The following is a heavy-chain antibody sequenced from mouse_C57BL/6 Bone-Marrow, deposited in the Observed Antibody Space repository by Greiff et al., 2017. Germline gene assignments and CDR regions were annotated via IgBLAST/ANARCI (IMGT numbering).Heavy chain of an antibody. D-gene: IGHD1-1*01. J-gene: IGHJ3*01. CDR2: IDPSDSET. CDR3: ARGDYYGSSYGYWFAY. CDR1: GYTFTSYW. Sequence: VQLQQPGAELVRPGSSVKLSCKASGYTFTSYWMHWVKQRPIQGLEWIGNIDPSDSETHYNQKFKDKATLTVDKSSSTAYMQLSSLTSEDSAVYYCARGDYYGSSYGYWFAYWGQGTLVTVSA. V-gene: IGHV1-52*01.